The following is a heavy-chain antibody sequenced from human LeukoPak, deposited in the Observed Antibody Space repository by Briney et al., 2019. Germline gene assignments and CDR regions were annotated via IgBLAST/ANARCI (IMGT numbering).Heavy chain of an antibody. J-gene: IGHJ4*02. CDR1: GGSFSGYY. CDR3: ARSLMYYDIWAGYSPQNLDY. D-gene: IGHD3-9*01. V-gene: IGHV4-34*01. CDR2: INHSGST. Sequence: ASETLSLTCAVYGGSFSGYYWSWIRQPPGKGLEWIGEINHSGSTNYNPSLKSRVTISVDTSKNQFSLKLSSVTASDTAVYYCARSLMYYDIWAGYSPQNLDYWGQGTLVTVSS.